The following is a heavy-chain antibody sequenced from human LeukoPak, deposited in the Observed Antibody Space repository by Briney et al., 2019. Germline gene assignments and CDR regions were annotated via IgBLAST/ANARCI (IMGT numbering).Heavy chain of an antibody. CDR2: IIPIFGTA. CDR1: GGSFSSYA. J-gene: IGHJ6*02. V-gene: IGHV1-69*01. Sequence: ASVKVSCKASGGSFSSYAISWVRQAPGQGLEWMGGIIPIFGTANYAQKFQGRVTITADESTSTAYMELSSLRSEDTAAYYCARERLPSTVSKYYYYYYGMDVWGQGTTVTVSS. CDR3: ARERLPSTVSKYYYYYYGMDV. D-gene: IGHD4-11*01.